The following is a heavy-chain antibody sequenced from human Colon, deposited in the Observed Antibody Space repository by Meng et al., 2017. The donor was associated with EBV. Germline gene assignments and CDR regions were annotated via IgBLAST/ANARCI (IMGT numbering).Heavy chain of an antibody. Sequence: QVQLQESGPGLVKPSQTLSLTCTASGDSISSDIWWRWVRQPPGKGLEWIGVVYHRGDTNYHPSLKSRVDISVDKSKNQFYLSLFSVTAADTAVYYCGRDQGRELINHWGQGTLVNVSS. J-gene: IGHJ4*02. CDR3: GRDQGRELINH. CDR1: GDSISSDIW. V-gene: IGHV4-4*02. CDR2: VYHRGDT. D-gene: IGHD1-7*01.